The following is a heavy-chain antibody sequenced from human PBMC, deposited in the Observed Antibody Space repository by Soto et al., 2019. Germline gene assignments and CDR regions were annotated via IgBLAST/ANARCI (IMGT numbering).Heavy chain of an antibody. Sequence: QLQLQESGPGLVKPSETLSLTCTVSGGSISSSSYYWSWIRQPPGKGLEWIGSIYYSGSTYYNPSPRSRAHISVDTSKNQFSLKLSSVTAADTAVYYCARHEGIVVVPAQTRGWFDPWGQGTLVTVSS. CDR1: GGSISSSSYY. CDR3: ARHEGIVVVPAQTRGWFDP. D-gene: IGHD2-2*01. J-gene: IGHJ5*02. CDR2: IYYSGST. V-gene: IGHV4-39*01.